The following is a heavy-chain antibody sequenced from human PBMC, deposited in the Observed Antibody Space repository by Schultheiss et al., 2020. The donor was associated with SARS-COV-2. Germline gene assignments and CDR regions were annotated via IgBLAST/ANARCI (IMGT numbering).Heavy chain of an antibody. Sequence: SQTLSLTCTVSGGSVSSGSYYWSWIRQPPGKGLEWIGYIYYSGSTNYNPSLKSRVTISVDTSKNQFSLKLSSVTAADTAVYYCARTDILTGYPNYFDYWGQGTLVTVSS. V-gene: IGHV4-61*01. CDR2: IYYSGST. J-gene: IGHJ4*02. CDR3: ARTDILTGYPNYFDY. D-gene: IGHD3-9*01. CDR1: GGSVSSGSYY.